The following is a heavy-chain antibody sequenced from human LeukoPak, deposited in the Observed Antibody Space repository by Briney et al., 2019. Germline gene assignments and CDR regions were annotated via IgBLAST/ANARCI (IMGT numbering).Heavy chain of an antibody. CDR1: GFYFNNND. V-gene: IGHV3-23*01. J-gene: IGHJ5*02. Sequence: GGSLRLSCAASGFYFNNNDMSWVRQAPGKGLEWVSSIRGSGGRTYYADSVKGRFTISRDNSANTVFLQMNSLRAEDTAVYYCAKGGSLVITFGGGFKWFDPWGQGTLVTVSS. CDR2: IRGSGGRT. D-gene: IGHD3-16*01. CDR3: AKGGSLVITFGGGFKWFDP.